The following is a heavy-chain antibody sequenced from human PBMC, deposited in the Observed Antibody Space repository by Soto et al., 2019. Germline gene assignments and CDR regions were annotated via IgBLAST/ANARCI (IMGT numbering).Heavy chain of an antibody. J-gene: IGHJ4*02. Sequence: EVHLVESGGGLVQAGGSLRLSCAASGFTVSNNYMSWVRQAPGKRLEWVSSLYSSGSTYYADSVKGRFTVSRDISENTLYLQMNSLRVEDTAVYYCAGEASGSGWWSQGSFESWGQGTLVTVSS. CDR2: LYSSGST. CDR3: AGEASGSGWWSQGSFES. CDR1: GFTVSNNY. D-gene: IGHD6-19*01. V-gene: IGHV3-66*01.